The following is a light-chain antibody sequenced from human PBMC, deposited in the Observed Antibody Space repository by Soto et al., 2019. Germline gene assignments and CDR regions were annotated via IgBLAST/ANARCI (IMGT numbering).Light chain of an antibody. CDR3: SSYTSSSTLA. CDR2: EVS. V-gene: IGLV2-14*01. CDR1: SSDVGGYNY. Sequence: QSVLTQPASVSGSPGQSIIISCTGTSSDVGGYNYVSWYQQHPGKAPKLMIYEVSNRPSGVSNRFSGSKSGNTASLTISGLQAEDEADYYCSSYTSSSTLAFGGGTKLTVL. J-gene: IGLJ3*02.